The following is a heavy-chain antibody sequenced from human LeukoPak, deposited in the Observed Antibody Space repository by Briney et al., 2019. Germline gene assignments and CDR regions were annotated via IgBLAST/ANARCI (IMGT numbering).Heavy chain of an antibody. CDR1: AFTFSTYW. Sequence: GGSLRLSCAASAFTFSTYWMSWVRQAPGKGLEWVANIKADGSLKYYVDSVKGRFTISRDNAKISMYLQMNSLRVEDTAFYYCARIAYCGDDCLNAFDIWGQGTMVTVSS. CDR2: IKADGSLK. V-gene: IGHV3-7*01. CDR3: ARIAYCGDDCLNAFDI. J-gene: IGHJ3*02. D-gene: IGHD2-21*02.